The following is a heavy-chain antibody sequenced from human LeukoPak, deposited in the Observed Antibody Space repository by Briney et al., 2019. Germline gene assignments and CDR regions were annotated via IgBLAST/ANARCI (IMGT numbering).Heavy chain of an antibody. CDR1: GYTFIGYF. D-gene: IGHD6-19*01. V-gene: IGHV1-2*06. J-gene: IGHJ4*02. CDR2: INPNNGGT. CDR3: ARDLYSSGTN. Sequence: ASVKVSCKASGYTFIGYFMHWVRQAPGQGLEWMGRINPNNGGTNYAQKFQGGVTMTRDTSISTAYMELSRLRSDDTAVYYCARDLYSSGTNWGQGTLVTVSS.